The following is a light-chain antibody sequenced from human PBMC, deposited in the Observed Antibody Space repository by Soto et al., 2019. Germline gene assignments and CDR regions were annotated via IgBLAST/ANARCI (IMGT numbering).Light chain of an antibody. CDR3: QQYYSNPRT. CDR1: QSVLYSSTNKNY. J-gene: IGKJ1*01. Sequence: DIVMTQSPDSLAVSLGERAAINCKSSQSVLYSSTNKNYLAWYQQKPGQPPKLLIYWASTRESGVPDRFSGSGSGTDFTLTISSLQAEDVAVYYCQQYYSNPRTFGQGTKVEIK. CDR2: WAS. V-gene: IGKV4-1*01.